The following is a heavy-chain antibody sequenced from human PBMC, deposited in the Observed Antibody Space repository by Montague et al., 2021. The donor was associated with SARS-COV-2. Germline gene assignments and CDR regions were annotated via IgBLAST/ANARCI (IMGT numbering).Heavy chain of an antibody. CDR2: IYYTGNT. D-gene: IGHD4-23*01. CDR3: ARLVETYYYYYGMDV. J-gene: IGHJ6*02. Sequence: SETLSLTCAVSDGSISSPNWWNWVRQPPGKGLEWIGEIYYTGNTNYNPSLKSRVTISVDTSKNQFSLKLSSVTAADTAVYYCARLVETYYYYYGMDVWGQGTTVTVSS. CDR1: DGSISSPNW. V-gene: IGHV4-4*02.